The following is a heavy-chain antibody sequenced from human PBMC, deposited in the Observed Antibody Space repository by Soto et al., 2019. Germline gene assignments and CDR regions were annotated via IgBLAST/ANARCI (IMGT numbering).Heavy chain of an antibody. V-gene: IGHV1-69*01. CDR2: IIPIFGTA. Sequence: QVQLVQSGAEVKKPGSSVKVSCKASGGTFSSYAISWVRQAPGQGLEWMGGIIPIFGTANYAQKFQGRVTINADESTSTAYMELSSLRSEDTAVYYCARTYDYVWGSYRSSWFDPWGQGTLVTVSS. D-gene: IGHD3-16*02. CDR1: GGTFSSYA. CDR3: ARTYDYVWGSYRSSWFDP. J-gene: IGHJ5*02.